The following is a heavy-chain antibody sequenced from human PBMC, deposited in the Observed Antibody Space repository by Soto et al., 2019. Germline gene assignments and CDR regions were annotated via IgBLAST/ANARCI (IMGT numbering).Heavy chain of an antibody. J-gene: IGHJ4*02. Sequence: QITLNESGPTVVKPAEPLTLTCTFSGFSLTTSGVGVGWIRQSPGKAPEWLALIYWDDDKRYSASLKSWLTTTTDTSKNQVVLTMASVDPADTATYYCAHRILRTVFGLVTTTAIYFDFWGQGTPVVVSS. D-gene: IGHD3-3*01. V-gene: IGHV2-5*02. CDR2: IYWDDDK. CDR1: GFSLTTSGVG. CDR3: AHRILRTVFGLVTTTAIYFDF.